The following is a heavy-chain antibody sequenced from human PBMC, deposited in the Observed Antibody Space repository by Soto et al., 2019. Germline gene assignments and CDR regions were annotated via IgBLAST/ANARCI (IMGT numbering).Heavy chain of an antibody. V-gene: IGHV4-34*01. Sequence: QVQLQQWGGGLLKPSETLSLTCVVNGGSLSGYQWSWIRQPPGKGLEWIGEINPVGRPIYNPSLKSRVTKSEDTATNQLSLKLSSVTAAATAVYCCARVRSSIPSRRLSGYYGMDVWGQGTTVTVSS. D-gene: IGHD6-6*01. J-gene: IGHJ6*02. CDR1: GGSLSGYQ. CDR3: ARVRSSIPSRRLSGYYGMDV. CDR2: INPVGRP.